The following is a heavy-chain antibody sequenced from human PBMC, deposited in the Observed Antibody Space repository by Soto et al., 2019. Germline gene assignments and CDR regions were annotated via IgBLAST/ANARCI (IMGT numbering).Heavy chain of an antibody. J-gene: IGHJ6*02. CDR3: AKTGYYNYSLDV. V-gene: IGHV4-39*01. CDR2: IYYSGNA. Sequence: XATLSLTCSVSGDSISSSSYYWGWIRQPPGTGLEWIGSIYYSGNAYFNPSLKSRVTISVDTSKNQFSLRLSSVTAADTAVYFCAKTGYYNYSLDVWGQGTTVTVSS. CDR1: GDSISSSSYY. D-gene: IGHD3-9*01.